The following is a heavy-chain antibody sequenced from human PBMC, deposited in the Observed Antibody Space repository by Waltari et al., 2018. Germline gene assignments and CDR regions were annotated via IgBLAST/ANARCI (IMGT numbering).Heavy chain of an antibody. CDR1: GGSFSGYY. V-gene: IGHV4-34*01. D-gene: IGHD6-13*01. CDR3: ARGRSSSWYRGWDY. CDR2: INHSGST. J-gene: IGHJ4*02. Sequence: QVQLQQWGAGLLKPSETLSLTCAVYGGSFSGYYWSWIRQPPGKGLEWIGEINHSGSTNYNPSLKSRVTISVDTSKNQFSLKLSSVTAADTAVYYCARGRSSSWYRGWDYWGQGTLVIVSS.